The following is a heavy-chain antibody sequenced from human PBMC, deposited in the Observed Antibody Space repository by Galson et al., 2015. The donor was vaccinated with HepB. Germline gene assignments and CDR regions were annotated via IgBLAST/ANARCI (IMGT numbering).Heavy chain of an antibody. J-gene: IGHJ4*02. CDR1: GYTFIDYY. D-gene: IGHD6-13*01. Sequence: SVKVSCKASGYTFIDYYIHWVRQAPGQGLEWMGRINPDSGGTYSAQSFQGRVTMTGDTSINTAYMELTRLTSDDTAVYFCARGLASSAAATSHRYWGQGTLVTVSS. CDR3: ARGLASSAAATSHRY. CDR2: INPDSGGT. V-gene: IGHV1-2*06.